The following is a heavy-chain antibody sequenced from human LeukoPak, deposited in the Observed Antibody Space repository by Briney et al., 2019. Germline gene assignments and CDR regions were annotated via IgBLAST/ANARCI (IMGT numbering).Heavy chain of an antibody. Sequence: PGGSLRLSCVASGLPIADFAMHWVRQAPGKGLEWVSLISGDGVSTLYADSVKGRFGISRDNSKNSLYLEMNSLRTEDAAMYYCAKESGKFDYWGQGTLVAVSS. CDR2: ISGDGVST. CDR1: GLPIADFA. V-gene: IGHV3-43*02. J-gene: IGHJ4*02. CDR3: AKESGKFDY.